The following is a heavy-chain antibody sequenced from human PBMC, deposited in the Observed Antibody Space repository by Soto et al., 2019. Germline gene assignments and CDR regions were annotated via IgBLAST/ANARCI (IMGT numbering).Heavy chain of an antibody. Sequence: VKVSCKASGYTFTSYYMHWVRQAPGQGLEWMGIINPSGGSTSYAQKFQGRVTMTRDTSTSTVYMELSSLRSEDTAVYYCARDLGDCSSTSCVDWFAPWGQGTLVTVSS. J-gene: IGHJ5*02. V-gene: IGHV1-46*01. CDR1: GYTFTSYY. CDR2: INPSGGST. CDR3: ARDLGDCSSTSCVDWFAP. D-gene: IGHD2-2*01.